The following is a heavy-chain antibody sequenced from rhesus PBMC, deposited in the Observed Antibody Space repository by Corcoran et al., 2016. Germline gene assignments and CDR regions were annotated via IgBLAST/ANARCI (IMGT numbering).Heavy chain of an antibody. Sequence: QLQLQESGPGLVKPSATLSLTCGVSGGSISSHSWTWIRPHPGKGLEWIVRMLGSSGITDYNPSLKSRVTISRDTSKNQFSLKLTSGTAADTAVYYCASHGGTYTVRFDVWGAGVLVSVSS. CDR1: GGSISSHS. D-gene: IGHD1-44*01. J-gene: IGHJ5-1*01. CDR3: ASHGGTYTVRFDV. V-gene: IGHV4-173*01. CDR2: MLGSSGIT.